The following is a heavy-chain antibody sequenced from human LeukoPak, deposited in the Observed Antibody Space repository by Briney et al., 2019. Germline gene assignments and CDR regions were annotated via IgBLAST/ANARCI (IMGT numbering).Heavy chain of an antibody. CDR2: ISSSGSTI. D-gene: IGHD3-9*01. CDR3: ARGTDDIDI. V-gene: IGHV3-48*04. J-gene: IGHJ3*02. CDR1: GFTFSSYA. Sequence: GGSLRLSCAASGFTFSSYAMNWVRQAPGKGLEWVSYISSSGSTIYYADSVKGRFTISRENAEKTMYLQMNSLRVEDTAVYYCARGTDDIDIWGQGTMVTVSS.